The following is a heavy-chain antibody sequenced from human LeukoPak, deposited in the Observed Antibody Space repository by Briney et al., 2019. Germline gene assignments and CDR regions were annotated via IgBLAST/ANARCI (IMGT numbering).Heavy chain of an antibody. V-gene: IGHV3-48*03. CDR3: AELGITMIGGV. J-gene: IGHJ6*04. CDR1: GFTFSSSA. CDR2: ISSSGSTI. Sequence: GGSLRLSCTTSGFTFSSSAMSWVRQAPGKGLEWVSYISSSGSTIYYADSVKGRFTISRDNAKNSLYLQMNSLRAEDTAVYYCAELGITMIGGVWGKGTTVTISS. D-gene: IGHD3-10*02.